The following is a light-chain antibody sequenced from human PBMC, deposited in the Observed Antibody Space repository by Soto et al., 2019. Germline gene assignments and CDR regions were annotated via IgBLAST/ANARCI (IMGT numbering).Light chain of an antibody. CDR1: SGHSSYA. CDR2: LNSDGSH. J-gene: IGLJ3*02. Sequence: QPVLTQSPSASASLGASVKLTCTLSSGHSSYAIAWHQQQPEKGPRYLMKLNSDGSHSKGDEIPDRFSGSSSGAERYLTISGLQSEDEADYYCQTWGTVIQVFGGGTKLTVL. CDR3: QTWGTVIQV. V-gene: IGLV4-69*01.